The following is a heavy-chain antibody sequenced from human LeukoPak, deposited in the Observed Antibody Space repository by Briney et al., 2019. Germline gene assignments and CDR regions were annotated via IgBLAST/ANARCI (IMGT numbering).Heavy chain of an antibody. CDR3: ANSGSYLSHFDY. Sequence: GGSLRLSCAASGFTFSSYSINWVRQAPGKGLEWVAVMSYDGSHKYHADSVKGRFTISRDNSKNTLYLQMNSLRAEDTAVYYCANSGSYLSHFDYWGQGTLVTVSS. CDR1: GFTFSSYS. D-gene: IGHD1-26*01. J-gene: IGHJ4*02. CDR2: MSYDGSHK. V-gene: IGHV3-30*18.